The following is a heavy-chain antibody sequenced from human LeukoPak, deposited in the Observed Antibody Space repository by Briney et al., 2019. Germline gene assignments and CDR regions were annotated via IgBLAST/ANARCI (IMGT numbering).Heavy chain of an antibody. CDR1: GFTFSSYA. D-gene: IGHD2-15*01. CDR3: AKEGSSGGRTTDY. CDR2: ISGSGGST. Sequence: GVSLRLSCAACGFTFSSYAMMWLRQAPGKGREGVSAISGSGGSTYYADSVKGRFTISRDNSKNTLYLQMNSLRAEDTAVYYCAKEGSSGGRTTDYWGQGTLVTVSS. V-gene: IGHV3-23*01. J-gene: IGHJ4*02.